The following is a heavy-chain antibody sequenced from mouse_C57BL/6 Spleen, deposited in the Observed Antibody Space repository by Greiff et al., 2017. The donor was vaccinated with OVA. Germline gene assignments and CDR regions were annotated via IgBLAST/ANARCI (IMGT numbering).Heavy chain of an antibody. J-gene: IGHJ3*01. V-gene: IGHV1-18*01. D-gene: IGHD3-2*02. CDR2: INPNNGGT. Sequence: EVQLQQSGPELVKPGASVKIPCKASGYTFTDYNMDWVKQSHGKSLEWIGDINPNNGGTIYNQKFKGKATLPVDKSSSTAYMELRSLTSEDTAVYYCAREGAAQATEFAYWGQGTLVTVSA. CDR3: AREGAAQATEFAY. CDR1: GYTFTDYN.